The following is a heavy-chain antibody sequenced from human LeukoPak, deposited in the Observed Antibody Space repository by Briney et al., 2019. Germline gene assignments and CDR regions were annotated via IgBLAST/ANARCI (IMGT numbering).Heavy chain of an antibody. V-gene: IGHV1-18*01. J-gene: IGHJ1*01. D-gene: IGHD2-2*02. CDR2: ISAYNGNT. Sequence: ASVKVSCKASGYTFTSYGISLVRQAPGQGLEWMGWISAYNGNTNYAQKLQGRVTMTTDTSTSTAYMELRSLRSDDTAVYYCASTYCSSTSCYMEYFQHWGQGTLVTVSS. CDR3: ASTYCSSTSCYMEYFQH. CDR1: GYTFTSYG.